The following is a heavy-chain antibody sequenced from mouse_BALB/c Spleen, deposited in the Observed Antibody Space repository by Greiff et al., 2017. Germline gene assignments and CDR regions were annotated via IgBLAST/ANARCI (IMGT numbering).Heavy chain of an antibody. J-gene: IGHJ2*01. D-gene: IGHD1-1*01. CDR3: ASGPITTVVDFDY. Sequence: VQLQQSGPGLVKPSQSLSLTCTVTGYSITSDYAWNWIRQFPGNKLEWMGYISYSGSTSYNPSLKSRISITRDTSKNQFFLQLNSVTTEDTATYYCASGPITTVVDFDYWGQGTTLTVSS. V-gene: IGHV3-2*02. CDR1: GYSITSDYA. CDR2: ISYSGST.